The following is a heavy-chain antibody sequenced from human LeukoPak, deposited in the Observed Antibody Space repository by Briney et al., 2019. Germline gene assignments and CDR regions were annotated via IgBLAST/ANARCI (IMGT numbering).Heavy chain of an antibody. CDR1: GGSISSGDYY. Sequence: PSQTLSLTCTVSGGSISSGDYYWSWIRQPPGKGLEGIGYIYYSGSTYYTPSLKSRVTISVDTSKNQFSLKLSSVTAADTAVYYCARAAMIVVVIDYWGQGTLVTVSS. V-gene: IGHV4-30-4*01. CDR2: IYYSGST. CDR3: ARAAMIVVVIDY. J-gene: IGHJ4*02. D-gene: IGHD3-22*01.